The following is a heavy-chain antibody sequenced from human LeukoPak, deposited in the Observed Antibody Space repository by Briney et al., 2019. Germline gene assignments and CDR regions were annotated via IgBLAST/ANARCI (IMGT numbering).Heavy chain of an antibody. J-gene: IGHJ4*02. V-gene: IGHV3-30-3*01. D-gene: IGHD6-13*01. Sequence: GGSLRLSCAASGFTFSSYAMHWVRQAPGKGLEWVAVISYDGSNKYYADSVKGRFTISSDNSKNTLYLQMNSLRAEDTAVYYCAARIAAAGLFDYWGQGTLVTVSS. CDR1: GFTFSSYA. CDR3: AARIAAAGLFDY. CDR2: ISYDGSNK.